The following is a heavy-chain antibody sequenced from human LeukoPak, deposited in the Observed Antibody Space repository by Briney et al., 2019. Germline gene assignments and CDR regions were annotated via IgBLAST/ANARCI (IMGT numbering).Heavy chain of an antibody. J-gene: IGHJ5*02. D-gene: IGHD3-10*01. CDR1: GFNFSIYA. CDR2: ISYDGSNE. CDR3: ARGIITMVRGVIKGPNWFDP. Sequence: GSLRLSCAASGFNFSIYAMNWVRQAPGKGLEWVAVISYDGSNEYYADSVKGRFTISRDNSENTLYLQMNTLRAEDTAVYYCARGIITMVRGVIKGPNWFDPWGQGTLVTVSS. V-gene: IGHV3-30*04.